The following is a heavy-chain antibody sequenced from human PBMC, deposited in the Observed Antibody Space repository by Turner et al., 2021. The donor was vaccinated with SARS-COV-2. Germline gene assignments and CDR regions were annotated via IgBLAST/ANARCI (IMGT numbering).Heavy chain of an antibody. D-gene: IGHD3-22*01. CDR1: GYTFTGYY. Sequence: QLQLVQSGAEVKKPGASVKVSCKASGYTFTGYYMHWVRQAPGQGLEWMGWINPNSGGTNYAQNFQGRVTMTRDTSISTAYMELSRLRSDDTAVYYCARGGLYYYDSSAYYGDAFDIWGQGTMVTVSS. CDR2: INPNSGGT. CDR3: ARGGLYYYDSSAYYGDAFDI. V-gene: IGHV1-2*02. J-gene: IGHJ3*02.